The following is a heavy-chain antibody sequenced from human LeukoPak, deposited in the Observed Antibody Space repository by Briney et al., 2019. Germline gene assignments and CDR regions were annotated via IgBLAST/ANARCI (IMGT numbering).Heavy chain of an antibody. D-gene: IGHD2-15*01. CDR3: ARGSMGGPYYYYYYMDV. CDR1: GGSISSGSYY. V-gene: IGHV4-61*02. CDR2: IYTSGST. J-gene: IGHJ6*03. Sequence: NPSQTLSLTCTVSGGSISSGSYYWSWIRQPAGKGLEWIGRIYTSGSTNYNPSLKSRVTISVDTSKNQFSLKLSSVTAADTAVYYCARGSMGGPYYYYYYMDVWGKGTTVTVSS.